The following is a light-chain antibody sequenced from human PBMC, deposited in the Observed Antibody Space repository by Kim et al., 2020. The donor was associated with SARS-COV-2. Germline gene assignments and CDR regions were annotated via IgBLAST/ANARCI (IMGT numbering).Light chain of an antibody. CDR2: AAS. CDR1: QGIRND. J-gene: IGKJ1*01. Sequence: AIQMTQSPSSLSVSVGDIVTITCRASQGIRNDLGWYQQKPGKAPKLLIYAASSLQSGVPSRFSGSGSGTDFTLTISSLQPEDFATYYCLQDYNYPMTFGQGTKVDIK. CDR3: LQDYNYPMT. V-gene: IGKV1-6*01.